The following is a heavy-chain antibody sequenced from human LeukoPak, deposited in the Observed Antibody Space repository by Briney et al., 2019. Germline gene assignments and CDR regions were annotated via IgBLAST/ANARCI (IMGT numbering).Heavy chain of an antibody. CDR2: IYYSGST. V-gene: IGHV4-59*01. D-gene: IGHD6-19*01. Sequence: SETLSLTCTVSGGSTSSYYWSWIRQPPGKGLEWIGYIYYSGSTNYNPSLKSRVTISVDTSENQFSLKLSSVTAADTAVYYCARAGSGLDYYFDYWGQGTLVTVSS. J-gene: IGHJ4*02. CDR3: ARAGSGLDYYFDY. CDR1: GGSTSSYY.